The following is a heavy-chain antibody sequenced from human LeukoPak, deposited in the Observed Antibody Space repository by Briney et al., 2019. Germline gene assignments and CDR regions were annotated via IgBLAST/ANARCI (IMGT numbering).Heavy chain of an antibody. D-gene: IGHD2-15*01. V-gene: IGHV3-23*01. CDR1: GFTFSSYA. CDR3: TKDLTPGGADV. Sequence: GGSLRLSCAASGFTFSSYAMSWVRQAPGKGLEWVSAISDGGGSTYYADSVKGRFTLSRDNAKNSLYLQMNSLRAEDTALYYCTKDLTPGGADVWGQGTTVTVSS. CDR2: ISDGGGST. J-gene: IGHJ6*02.